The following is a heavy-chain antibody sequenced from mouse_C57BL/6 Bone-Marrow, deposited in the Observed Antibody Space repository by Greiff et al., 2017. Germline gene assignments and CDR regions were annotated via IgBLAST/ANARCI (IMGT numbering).Heavy chain of an antibody. D-gene: IGHD4-1*01. CDR2: IYPGDGDT. V-gene: IGHV1-80*01. Sequence: LEESGGGLVQPGGSMKLSCVASGFTFSNYWMNWVKQRPGKGLEWIGQIYPGDGDTNYNGKFKGKATLTADKSSSTAYMQLSSLTSEDSAVYFCATGYYAMDYWGQGTSVTVSS. J-gene: IGHJ4*01. CDR3: ATGYYAMDY. CDR1: GFTFSNYW.